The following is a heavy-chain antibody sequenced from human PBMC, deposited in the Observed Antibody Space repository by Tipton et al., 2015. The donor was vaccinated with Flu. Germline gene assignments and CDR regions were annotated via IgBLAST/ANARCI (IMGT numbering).Heavy chain of an antibody. Sequence: TLSLTCAVSGDSISSDYYWGWIRQFPGKGLEWIGTVSRTGSTIYNPSLKSRLTMSVDTSKNQFSPKLSSVTAADTAVYYCARHTGDSVRGVIDYWGQGTLVTVSS. V-gene: IGHV4-38-2*01. CDR2: VSRTGST. D-gene: IGHD3-10*02. J-gene: IGHJ4*02. CDR1: GDSISSDYY. CDR3: ARHTGDSVRGVIDY.